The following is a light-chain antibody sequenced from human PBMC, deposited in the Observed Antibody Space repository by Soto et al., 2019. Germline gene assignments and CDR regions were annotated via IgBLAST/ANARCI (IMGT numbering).Light chain of an antibody. J-gene: IGLJ2*01. Sequence: QSALTQPASVSGSPGQSITISCTGTSSDVGGYNPVSWYQQHPGKAPKLMIYDVSNRPSGVSNRFSGSKSGNTASLTISGLQAEDEADYYCTSFTSRNTVLFGGGTKLTVL. V-gene: IGLV2-14*03. CDR1: SSDVGGYNP. CDR3: TSFTSRNTVL. CDR2: DVS.